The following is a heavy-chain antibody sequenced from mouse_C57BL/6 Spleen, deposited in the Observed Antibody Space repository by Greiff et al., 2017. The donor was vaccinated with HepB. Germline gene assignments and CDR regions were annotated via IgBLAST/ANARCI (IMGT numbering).Heavy chain of an antibody. V-gene: IGHV1-53*01. CDR3: AREVYGYDGIDAMDY. Sequence: QVQLQQPGTELVKPGASVKLSCKASGYTFTSYWMHWVKQRPGQGLEWIGNINPSNGGTNYNEKLKSKATLTVDKSSSTAYMQLSSLTSEDAAVYYCAREVYGYDGIDAMDYWGQGTSVTVSS. CDR1: GYTFTSYW. J-gene: IGHJ4*01. D-gene: IGHD2-2*01. CDR2: INPSNGGT.